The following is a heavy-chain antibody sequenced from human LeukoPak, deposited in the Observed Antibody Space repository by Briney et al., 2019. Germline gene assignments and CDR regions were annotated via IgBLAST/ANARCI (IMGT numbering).Heavy chain of an antibody. CDR3: ARDYYDRSGYWYGMDV. Sequence: GRSLRLSCAASGFTFSSYGMHWVRQAPGKGLEWVAVIWYDGSNKYYADSVKGRFTISRDNSKNTLYLQMNSLRAEDTAVYYCARDYYDRSGYWYGMDVWGQGTTVTVSS. CDR1: GFTFSSYG. V-gene: IGHV3-33*01. D-gene: IGHD3-22*01. CDR2: IWYDGSNK. J-gene: IGHJ6*02.